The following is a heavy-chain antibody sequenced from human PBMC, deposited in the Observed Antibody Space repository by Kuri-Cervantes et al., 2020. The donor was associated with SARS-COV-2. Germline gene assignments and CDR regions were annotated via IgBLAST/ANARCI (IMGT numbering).Heavy chain of an antibody. Sequence: GESLKISCAASGFTFSSYSMNWVRQAPGKGLEWVSSISSSSCYIYYADSVKGRFTISRDNAKNSLYLQMNSLRAEDTAVYYCARYSSSWSYYWGQGTLVTVSS. CDR1: GFTFSSYS. CDR3: ARYSSSWSYY. CDR2: ISSSSCYI. V-gene: IGHV3-21*01. J-gene: IGHJ4*02. D-gene: IGHD6-13*01.